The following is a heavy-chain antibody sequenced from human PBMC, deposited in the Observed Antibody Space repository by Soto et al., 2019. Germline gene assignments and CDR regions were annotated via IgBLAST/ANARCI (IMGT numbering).Heavy chain of an antibody. CDR1: GFTFSSYA. V-gene: IGHV3-23*01. Sequence: GGSLRLSCAASGFTFSSYAMSWVRQAPGKGLEWVSAISGSGGSTYYADSVKGRFTISRDNSKNTLYLQMNSLRAEDTAVYYCAVDIVAARCFDYWGQGTLVTVSS. CDR3: AVDIVAARCFDY. CDR2: ISGSGGST. D-gene: IGHD5-12*01. J-gene: IGHJ4*02.